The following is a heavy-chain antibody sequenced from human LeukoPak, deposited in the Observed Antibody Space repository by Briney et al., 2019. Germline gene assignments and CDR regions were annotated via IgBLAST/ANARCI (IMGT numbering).Heavy chain of an antibody. J-gene: IGHJ4*02. CDR1: GFTLSSYS. CDR3: ARDTYYDILTGYHPFDY. D-gene: IGHD3-9*01. Sequence: GGSLRLSCAASGFTLSSYSMNWVRQAPGKGLEWVSYISSSSSTIYYADSVKGRFTISRDNAKNSLYLQMNSLRAEDTAVYYCARDTYYDILTGYHPFDYWGQGTLVTVSS. V-gene: IGHV3-48*01. CDR2: ISSSSSTI.